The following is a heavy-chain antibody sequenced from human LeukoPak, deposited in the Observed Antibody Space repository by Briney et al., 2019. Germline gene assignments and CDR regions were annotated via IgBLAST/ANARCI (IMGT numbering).Heavy chain of an antibody. D-gene: IGHD2-21*02. CDR1: GFTFSSYA. J-gene: IGHJ4*02. CDR3: ARGVVSVGSYCGGDCFSSDFDY. Sequence: PGGSLRLSCAASGFTFSSYAMSWVRQAPGKGLEWVSAISGSGGSTYYADSVKGRFTISRDNSKNTLYLQMNSLRAEDTAVYYCARGVVSVGSYCGGDCFSSDFDYWGQGTLVTVSS. V-gene: IGHV3-23*01. CDR2: ISGSGGST.